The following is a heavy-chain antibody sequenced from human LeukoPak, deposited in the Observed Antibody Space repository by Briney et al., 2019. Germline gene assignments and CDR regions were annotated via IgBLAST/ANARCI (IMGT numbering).Heavy chain of an antibody. V-gene: IGHV4-34*01. CDR3: ASQWELPDFDY. D-gene: IGHD1-26*01. J-gene: IGHJ4*02. Sequence: SETLSLTCAVYGGPFSGYYWSWIRQPPGKGLEWIGEINRSGSTNYNPSLKSRVTISVDTSKNQFSLKLSSVTAADTAVYYCASQWELPDFDYWGQGTLVTVSS. CDR1: GGPFSGYY. CDR2: INRSGST.